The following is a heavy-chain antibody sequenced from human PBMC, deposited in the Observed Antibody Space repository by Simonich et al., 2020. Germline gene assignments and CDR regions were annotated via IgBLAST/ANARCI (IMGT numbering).Heavy chain of an antibody. CDR3: ARDYSNYDAFDI. CDR2: INRDGGST. J-gene: IGHJ3*02. CDR1: GFTFSSYW. V-gene: IGHV3-74*01. Sequence: EVQLVESGGGLVQPGGSLRLSCAASGFTFSSYWMHWVRQAPGKGRGWVARINRDGGSTSYADSVKGRFTISRDNAKNTLYLQMNSLRAEDTAVYYCARDYSNYDAFDIWGQGTMVTVSS. D-gene: IGHD4-4*01.